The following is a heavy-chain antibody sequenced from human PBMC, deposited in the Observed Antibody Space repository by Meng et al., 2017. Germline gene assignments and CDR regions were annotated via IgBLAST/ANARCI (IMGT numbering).Heavy chain of an antibody. CDR2: IIPIFGTA. D-gene: IGHD6-13*01. J-gene: IGHJ5*02. CDR3: ARDKRPSSSWYGNWFDP. V-gene: IGHV1-69*06. Sequence: QGQLVRSGGQVKNPGSSVKVSCKASGGTFSSYASSWVRQAPGQGLEWMGGIIPIFGTANYAQKFQGRVTITADKSTSTAYMELSSLRSEDTAVYYCARDKRPSSSWYGNWFDPWGQGTLVTVSS. CDR1: GGTFSSYA.